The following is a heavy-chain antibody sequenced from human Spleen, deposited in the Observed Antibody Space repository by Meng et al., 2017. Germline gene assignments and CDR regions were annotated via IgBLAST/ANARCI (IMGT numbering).Heavy chain of an antibody. CDR2: IYHSGST. D-gene: IGHD3-9*01. CDR1: GYSISSGYY. V-gene: IGHV4-38-2*02. Sequence: SETLSLTCTVSGYSISSGYYWGWIRQPPGKGLEWIGSIYHSGSTYYNPSLKSRVTISVDTSKNQFSLKLSSVTAADTAVYYCARDSRYDILTGYRYFDYWGQGTLVTVSS. J-gene: IGHJ4*02. CDR3: ARDSRYDILTGYRYFDY.